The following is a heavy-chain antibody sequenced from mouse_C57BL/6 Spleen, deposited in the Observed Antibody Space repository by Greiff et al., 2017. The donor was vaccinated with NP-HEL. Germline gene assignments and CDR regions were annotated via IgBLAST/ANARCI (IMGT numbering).Heavy chain of an antibody. D-gene: IGHD1-1*01. CDR3: ALPRRVVEGWYFDV. CDR1: GYTFTSYW. V-gene: IGHV1-69*01. Sequence: QVQLQQPGAELVMPGASVKLSCKASGYTFTSYWMHWVKQRPGQGLEWIGEIDPSDSYTNYNQKFKGKSTLTVDKSSSTAYMQLSSLTSEDSAVYYCALPRRVVEGWYFDVWGTGTTVTVSS. J-gene: IGHJ1*03. CDR2: IDPSDSYT.